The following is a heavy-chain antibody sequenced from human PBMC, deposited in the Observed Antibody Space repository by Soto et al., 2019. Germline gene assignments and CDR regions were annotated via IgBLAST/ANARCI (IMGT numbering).Heavy chain of an antibody. CDR1: GYTFTSYY. D-gene: IGHD4-17*01. CDR3: AREPTTVVSDLYYYSGMDV. CDR2: INPSGGST. V-gene: IGHV1-46*01. J-gene: IGHJ6*02. Sequence: QVQLVQSGAEVKKPGASVKVSCKASGYTFTSYYMHWVRQAPGQGLEWMGIINPSGGSTSCAQKFQGRVPMTRDTSTSTVYMELSSLRSEDTAVYYCAREPTTVVSDLYYYSGMDVWGQGTTVTVSS.